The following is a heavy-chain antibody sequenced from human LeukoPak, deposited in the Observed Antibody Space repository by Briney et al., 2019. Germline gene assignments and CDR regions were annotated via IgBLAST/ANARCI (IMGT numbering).Heavy chain of an antibody. V-gene: IGHV5-51*01. J-gene: IGHJ5*02. CDR3: AISTVTTEYWFDP. CDR1: AYSFTKYW. CDR2: IYPGDSDT. Sequence: GESLKISCKGSAYSFTKYWIGWVRQMPGKGLEWMAIIYPGDSDTRYSPSFQGQVTISADKSISTAYLQWSSLKASDTAMYYCAISTVTTEYWFDPWGQGTLVTVSS. D-gene: IGHD4-17*01.